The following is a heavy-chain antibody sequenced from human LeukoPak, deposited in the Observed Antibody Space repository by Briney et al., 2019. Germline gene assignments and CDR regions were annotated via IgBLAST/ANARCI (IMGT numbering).Heavy chain of an antibody. CDR1: GFTFSTYW. CDR2: IKQDGSEK. V-gene: IGHV3-7*05. J-gene: IGHJ4*02. Sequence: GGSLILSCAASGFTFSTYWMTWVRQAPGEGLEWVANIKQDGSEKYYADSVKGRFSISRDNAKKSLYLQMISLRAEDTALYYCARDGGTAGEFDYWGQGTVVTVSS. D-gene: IGHD2-15*01. CDR3: ARDGGTAGEFDY.